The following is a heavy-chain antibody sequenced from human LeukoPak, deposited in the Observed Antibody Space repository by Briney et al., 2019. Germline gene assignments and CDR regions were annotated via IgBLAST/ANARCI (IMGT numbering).Heavy chain of an antibody. D-gene: IGHD3-22*01. CDR1: GYTFTNYG. Sequence: GASVKVSCKASGYTFTNYGISWVRQAPGQGLEWMGWISGYNGHTNYAQKLQGRVTMTTDTSTSTAYMELRSLRSDDTAVYYCARGSTARYYYDSSGYYRGAFGYWGQGTLVTVSS. J-gene: IGHJ4*02. CDR3: ARGSTARYYYDSSGYYRGAFGY. V-gene: IGHV1-18*01. CDR2: ISGYNGHT.